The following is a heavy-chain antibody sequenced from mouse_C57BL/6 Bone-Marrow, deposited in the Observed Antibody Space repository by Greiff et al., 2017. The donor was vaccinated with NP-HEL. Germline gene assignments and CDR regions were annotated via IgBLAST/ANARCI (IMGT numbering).Heavy chain of an antibody. D-gene: IGHD2-3*01. J-gene: IGHJ4*01. Sequence: EVQLQQSGPELVKPGASVKMFCKASGYTFTSYVMHWVKQKPGQGLEWIGYIYPYNDGTKYNEKFKGKATLTSDKSSSTAYMELSSLTSEDSAVYYCARWLLPWYYAMDYWGQGTSVTVSS. V-gene: IGHV1-14*01. CDR2: IYPYNDGT. CDR1: GYTFTSYV. CDR3: ARWLLPWYYAMDY.